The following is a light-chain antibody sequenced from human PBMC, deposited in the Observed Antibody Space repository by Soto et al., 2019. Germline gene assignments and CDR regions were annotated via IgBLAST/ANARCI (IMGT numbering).Light chain of an antibody. V-gene: IGKV1-9*01. Sequence: DIQLTQSPSFLSASVGDRVTITCRASQGISSFLAWYQQKPGKAPKLLISAASTLQSGVPSRFSGSGSWTGFTLTITSLQPEDLATYDCQELNSHPPTFGHGTKLEIK. CDR3: QELNSHPPT. J-gene: IGKJ2*01. CDR2: AAS. CDR1: QGISSF.